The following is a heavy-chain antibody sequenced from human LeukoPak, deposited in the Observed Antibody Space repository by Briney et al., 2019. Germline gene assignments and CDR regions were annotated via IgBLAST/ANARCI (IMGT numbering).Heavy chain of an antibody. CDR1: GYTITGYY. D-gene: IGHD3-10*01. J-gene: IGHJ4*02. V-gene: IGHV1-2*02. CDR3: ARDAYYYGSGSDY. CDR2: INPDSGGT. Sequence: ASVKVSCKASGYTITGYYMHWVRQAPGQGLEWMGWINPDSGGTNYAQNFQGRVTMTRDTSVSTAYMELSSLRSDDTAVYYCARDAYYYGSGSDYWGQGTLATVSS.